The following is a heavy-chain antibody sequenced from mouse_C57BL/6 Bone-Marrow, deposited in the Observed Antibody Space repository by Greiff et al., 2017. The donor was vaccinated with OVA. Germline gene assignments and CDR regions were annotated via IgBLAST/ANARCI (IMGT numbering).Heavy chain of an antibody. CDR2: IYPRSGNT. CDR1: GYTFTSYG. D-gene: IGHD2-4*01. Sequence: VQLQQSVAELARPGASVKLSCTASGYTFTSYGMSWVKQRTGQGLEWIGEIYPRSGNTYYNEKFKGKATLTADKSSSTAYMELRSLTSEDSAVYFSANWGYDYGDYGGRGKAITVSS. J-gene: IGHJ2*01. CDR3: ANWGYDYGDY. V-gene: IGHV1-81*01.